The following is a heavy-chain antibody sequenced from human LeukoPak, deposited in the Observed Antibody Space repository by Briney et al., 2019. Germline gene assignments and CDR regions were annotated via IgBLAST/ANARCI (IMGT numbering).Heavy chain of an antibody. V-gene: IGHV1-18*04. Sequence: GASVKVSCKASGYTFTSYGISWVRQAPGQGLEWMGWISAYNGKTNYAQKLQGRVTMTTDTSTSTAYMELRSLRSDDTAVYYCARDIHALRYFDWLSPFDYWGQGTLVTVSS. CDR1: GYTFTSYG. D-gene: IGHD3-9*01. CDR3: ARDIHALRYFDWLSPFDY. CDR2: ISAYNGKT. J-gene: IGHJ4*02.